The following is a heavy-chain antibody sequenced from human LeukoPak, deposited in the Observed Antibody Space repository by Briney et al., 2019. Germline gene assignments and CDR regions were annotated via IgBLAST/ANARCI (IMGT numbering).Heavy chain of an antibody. J-gene: IGHJ3*02. Sequence: GGSLRLSCAASGFTFSSYAMSWVRQAPGKGLEWVAFIRYDGSNKYYADSVKGRFTISRDNSKNTLDLQMNSLRPEDTAVYYCAPLLGGFDIWGQGTVVTVSS. V-gene: IGHV3-30*02. CDR1: GFTFSSYA. D-gene: IGHD4-23*01. CDR3: APLLGGFDI. CDR2: IRYDGSNK.